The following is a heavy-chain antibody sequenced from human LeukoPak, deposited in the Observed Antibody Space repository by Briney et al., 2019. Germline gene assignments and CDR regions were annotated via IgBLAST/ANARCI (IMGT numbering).Heavy chain of an antibody. Sequence: SETLSLTCAVSGGSISSGGYSWSWTRQPPGKGLEWIGYIYHSGSTYYNPSLKSRVTISVDRSKNQFSLKLSSVTAADTAVYYCARGRHYFDYWGQGTLVTVSS. J-gene: IGHJ4*02. CDR2: IYHSGST. V-gene: IGHV4-30-2*01. CDR3: ARGRHYFDY. CDR1: GGSISSGGYS.